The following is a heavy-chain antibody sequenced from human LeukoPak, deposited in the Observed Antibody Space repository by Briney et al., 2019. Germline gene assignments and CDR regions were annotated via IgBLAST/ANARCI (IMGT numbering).Heavy chain of an antibody. D-gene: IGHD3-22*01. J-gene: IGHJ4*02. V-gene: IGHV4-59*08. Sequence: SETLSLTCTVSGGSISSYYWSWIRQPPGKGLEWIGYIYYSGSTNYNPSHKSRVTISVDTSKNQFSLKLSSVTAADTAVYYCATYYYDSSGYYLGPFDYWGQGTLVTVSS. CDR3: ATYYYDSSGYYLGPFDY. CDR2: IYYSGST. CDR1: GGSISSYY.